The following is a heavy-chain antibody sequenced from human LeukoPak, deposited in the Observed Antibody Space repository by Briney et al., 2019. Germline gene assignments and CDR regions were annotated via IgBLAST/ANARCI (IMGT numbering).Heavy chain of an antibody. CDR2: ISAYNGNT. CDR3: ARTSLLWEPLDY. Sequence: GASVKVSCKASGGTFSSYAISWVRQAPGQGLEWMGWISAYNGNTNYAQKLQGRVTMTTDTSTSTAYMELRSLRSDDTAVYYCARTSLLWEPLDYWGQGTLVTVSS. D-gene: IGHD1-26*01. V-gene: IGHV1-18*01. J-gene: IGHJ4*02. CDR1: GGTFSSYA.